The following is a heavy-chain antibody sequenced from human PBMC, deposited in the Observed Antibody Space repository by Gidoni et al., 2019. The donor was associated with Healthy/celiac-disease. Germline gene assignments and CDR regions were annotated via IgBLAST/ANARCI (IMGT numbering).Heavy chain of an antibody. CDR3: ARASFSTAGSGYRAFDI. V-gene: IGHV1-46*03. J-gene: IGHJ3*02. Sequence: WVRQAPGQGLEWMGIINPSGGSTSYAQKFQGRVTMTRDTSTSTVYMELSSLRSEDTAVYYCARASFSTAGSGYRAFDIWGQGTMVTVSS. D-gene: IGHD3-22*01. CDR2: INPSGGST.